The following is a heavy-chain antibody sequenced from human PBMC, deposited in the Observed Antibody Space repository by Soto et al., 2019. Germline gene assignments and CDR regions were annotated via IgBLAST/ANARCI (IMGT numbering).Heavy chain of an antibody. CDR1: EFTFSSYS. CDR3: ARGDSSGPRDAFDI. D-gene: IGHD3-22*01. J-gene: IGHJ3*02. V-gene: IGHV3-48*02. CDR2: ISSRSSTL. Sequence: EVQLVESGGGLVQPGGSLRLSCAASEFTFSSYSMNWVRQAPGKGLEWVSYISSRSSTLYYADSVKGRFTISRDNAKNSLYLQMNSLRDEDTAVYYCARGDSSGPRDAFDIWGQGTMVTVSS.